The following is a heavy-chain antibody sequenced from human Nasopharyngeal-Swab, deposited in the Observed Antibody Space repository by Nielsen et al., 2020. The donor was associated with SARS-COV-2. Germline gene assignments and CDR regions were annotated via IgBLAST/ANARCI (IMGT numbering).Heavy chain of an antibody. Sequence: RQAPGKGLEWVGEITPSGSTNYNPSLKSRVTISVDTSKNQFSLKLSSVTAADTAVYYCARDGEMAAFDIWGQGTMVTVSS. CDR3: ARDGEMAAFDI. J-gene: IGHJ3*02. D-gene: IGHD5-24*01. CDR2: ITPSGST. V-gene: IGHV4-34*13.